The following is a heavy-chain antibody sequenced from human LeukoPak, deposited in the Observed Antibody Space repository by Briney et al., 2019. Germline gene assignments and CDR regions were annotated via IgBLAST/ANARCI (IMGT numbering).Heavy chain of an antibody. CDR2: IYPDDSDT. J-gene: IGHJ4*02. CDR1: RHSFHSQW. V-gene: IGHV5-51*01. D-gene: IGHD2-21*02. Sequence: KRGESLRISCKGPRHSFHSQWIGWVRQMPGKGLEWMGIIYPDDSDTRYSPSFQGQVTISADKSISTAYLQWNSLEASDSAIYYCARRGDSDFRIDWGQGTLVTVSS. CDR3: ARRGDSDFRID.